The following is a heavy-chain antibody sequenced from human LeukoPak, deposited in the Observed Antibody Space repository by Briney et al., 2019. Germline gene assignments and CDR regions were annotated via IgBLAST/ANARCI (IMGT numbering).Heavy chain of an antibody. CDR3: AKGKFYSGNGAFDY. D-gene: IGHD5-12*01. V-gene: IGHV3-23*01. CDR1: GFPFGSYA. Sequence: PGGSLRLSCTASGFPFGSYAMTWVRQAPGKGLEWVSTISGGALNTYYADSVTGRFTLSRDNSNNTLHLQMTSLRAEDTAVYYCAKGKFYSGNGAFDYWGQGTLVTVSS. J-gene: IGHJ4*02. CDR2: ISGGALNT.